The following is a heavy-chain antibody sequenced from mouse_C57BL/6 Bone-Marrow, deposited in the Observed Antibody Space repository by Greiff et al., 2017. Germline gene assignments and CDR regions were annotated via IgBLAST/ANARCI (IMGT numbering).Heavy chain of an antibody. V-gene: IGHV5-16*01. D-gene: IGHD2-3*01. Sequence: EVKLQESEGGLVQPGSSMKLSCTASGFTFSDYYMAWVRQVPEKGLEWVANINYDGSSTYYLDSLKCRFIFSRDNANNILYLQMSSLKSEDTATDYCARLRLLREAMDYWGQGTSVTVSA. J-gene: IGHJ4*01. CDR1: GFTFSDYY. CDR2: INYDGSST. CDR3: ARLRLLREAMDY.